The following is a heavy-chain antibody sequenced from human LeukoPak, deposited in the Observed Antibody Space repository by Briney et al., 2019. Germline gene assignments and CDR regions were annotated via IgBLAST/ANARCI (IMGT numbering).Heavy chain of an antibody. Sequence: PGGSLRLSCAASGFTFSSYAMHWVRQAPGKGLEWVAVISYDGSNKYYADSVKGRFTISRDNSKNTLYLQMNSLRAEDTAVYYCASLVTGIAAAGTPIEYWGQGTLVTVSS. V-gene: IGHV3-30-3*01. CDR3: ASLVTGIAAAGTPIEY. J-gene: IGHJ4*02. CDR1: GFTFSSYA. D-gene: IGHD6-13*01. CDR2: ISYDGSNK.